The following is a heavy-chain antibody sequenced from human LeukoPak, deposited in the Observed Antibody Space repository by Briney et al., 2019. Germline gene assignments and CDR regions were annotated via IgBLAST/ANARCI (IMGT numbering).Heavy chain of an antibody. J-gene: IGHJ4*02. V-gene: IGHV3-23*01. Sequence: PGGSLRLSCAASGFTFSSYAMSSVRQAPGKGLEWVSAISGSGGSTYYADSVKGRFTISRDNSKNTLYLQMNSLRAEDTAVYYCAKRKLLVLRYFDWTKTPFDYWGQGTLVTVSS. CDR1: GFTFSSYA. D-gene: IGHD3-9*01. CDR2: ISGSGGST. CDR3: AKRKLLVLRYFDWTKTPFDY.